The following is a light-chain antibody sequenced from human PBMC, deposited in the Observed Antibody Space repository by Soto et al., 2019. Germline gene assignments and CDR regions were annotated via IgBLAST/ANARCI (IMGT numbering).Light chain of an antibody. CDR3: QQYNNWPPIT. CDR2: GAS. V-gene: IGKV3-20*01. Sequence: EIVLTQSPATLSLSPGERATLSCRASQSVSSSFLAWYQHKPGQAPRLLIYGASSRATGIPDRFSGTGSETDFTLTISSLQSEDFAVYYCQQYNNWPPITFGQGTRLEIK. CDR1: QSVSSSF. J-gene: IGKJ5*01.